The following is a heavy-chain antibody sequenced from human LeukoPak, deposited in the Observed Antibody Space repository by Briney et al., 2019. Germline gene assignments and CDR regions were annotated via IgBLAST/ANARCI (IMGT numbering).Heavy chain of an antibody. J-gene: IGHJ4*02. Sequence: GGSLRLSCAASGFTFSSYAMSWVRQAPGKGLEWVSTMSGNGGSTYYADSVKGRFTISRDNSKNTLYLQMNSLRAEDTAVYYCAKDRASLGAPVDSWGQGTLVTVSS. V-gene: IGHV3-23*01. CDR1: GFTFSSYA. D-gene: IGHD1-26*01. CDR3: AKDRASLGAPVDS. CDR2: MSGNGGST.